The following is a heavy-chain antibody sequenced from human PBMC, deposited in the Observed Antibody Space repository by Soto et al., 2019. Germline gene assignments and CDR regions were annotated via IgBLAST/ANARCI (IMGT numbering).Heavy chain of an antibody. V-gene: IGHV3-66*01. J-gene: IGHJ6*03. CDR1: GFTVSSNY. CDR2: IYSGGST. D-gene: IGHD5-12*01. CDR3: ARDPRINPDYYYYYYMDV. Sequence: EVQLVESGGGLVQPGGSLSISCAASGFTVSSNYMSWVRQAPGKGLEWVSVIYSGGSTYYADSVKGRFTISRDNSKNTLYLQMNSLRSEDTAVYYCARDPRINPDYYYYYYMDVWGKGTTVTVSS.